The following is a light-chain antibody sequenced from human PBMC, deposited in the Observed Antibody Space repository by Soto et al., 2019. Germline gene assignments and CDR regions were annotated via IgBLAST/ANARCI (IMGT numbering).Light chain of an antibody. V-gene: IGLV3-21*02. CDR1: NIGSKS. CDR2: DDS. CDR3: LVWDSRSEHYV. Sequence: SYSLTQSPSVSVAPGQTVSSTWGGYNIGSKSVHWYQQKPGQAPVLVVYDDSDRRSGIPERFSGSNSGNTATLTITRVEAGDEADYHCLVWDSRSEHYVFGTGTRSPS. J-gene: IGLJ1*01.